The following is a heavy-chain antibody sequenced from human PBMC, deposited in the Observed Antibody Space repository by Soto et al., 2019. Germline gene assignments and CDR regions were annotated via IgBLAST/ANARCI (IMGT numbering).Heavy chain of an antibody. V-gene: IGHV4-30-2*01. CDR2: ISHTGST. CDR3: ARAVAPYLGTWFDP. CDR1: GGSITSGNSYS. J-gene: IGHJ5*02. Sequence: QLQLQESGSGLVKPSQTLSLTCAVSGGSITSGNSYSWSWIRQPPGKGLEWIGSISHTGSTSYNPSLKGRVTMSVDKSKNHFSLKLSSMTAADMAVYYCARAVAPYLGTWFDPWGQGTLVIVSS. D-gene: IGHD3-16*01.